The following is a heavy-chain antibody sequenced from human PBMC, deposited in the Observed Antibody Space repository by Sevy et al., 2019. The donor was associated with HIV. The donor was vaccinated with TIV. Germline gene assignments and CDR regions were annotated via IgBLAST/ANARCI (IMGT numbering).Heavy chain of an antibody. CDR2: INTDGSTT. D-gene: IGHD6-19*01. Sequence: GGSLRLSCAASGFTLSTYWMYWVRQAPGKGLVWVSRINTDGSTTNYADSVKGRFTISRDSAKNTLYMQMNSLRAEDTAVYYCARALAGTHALDIWGQGTMVTVSS. CDR1: GFTLSTYW. J-gene: IGHJ3*02. CDR3: ARALAGTHALDI. V-gene: IGHV3-74*01.